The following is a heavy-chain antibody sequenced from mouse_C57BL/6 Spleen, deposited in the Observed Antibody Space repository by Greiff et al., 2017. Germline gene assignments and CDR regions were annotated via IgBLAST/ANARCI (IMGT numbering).Heavy chain of an antibody. V-gene: IGHV1-50*01. CDR1: GYTFTSYW. J-gene: IGHJ4*01. D-gene: IGHD1-1*01. Sequence: QVQLQQPGAELVKPGASVKLSCKASGYTFTSYWMQWVKQRPGQGLEWIGEIDPSDSYTNYNQKFKGKAPLTVDTSSSTALMQLSSLTSEDSAVYYCARGGYYYGSSLYYYAMDYWGQGTSVTVSS. CDR2: IDPSDSYT. CDR3: ARGGYYYGSSLYYYAMDY.